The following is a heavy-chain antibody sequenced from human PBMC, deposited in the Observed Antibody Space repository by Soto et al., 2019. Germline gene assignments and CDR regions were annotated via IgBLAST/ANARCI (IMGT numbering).Heavy chain of an antibody. CDR1: GFTFSSYA. CDR2: ISYDGSNK. J-gene: IGHJ4*02. CDR3: ARGEFGEPTPPNDY. Sequence: GGSLRLSCAASGFTFSSYAMHWVRQAPGKGLEWVAVISYDGSNKYYADSVKGRFTISRDNSKNTLYLQMNSLRAEDTAVYYCARGEFGEPTPPNDYWGQGTLVTVSS. V-gene: IGHV3-30-3*01. D-gene: IGHD3-10*01.